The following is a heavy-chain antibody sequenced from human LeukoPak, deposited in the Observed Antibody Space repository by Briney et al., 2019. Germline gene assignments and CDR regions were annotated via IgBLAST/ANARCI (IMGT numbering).Heavy chain of an antibody. CDR2: FDPEGGET. Sequence: ASVKVSCKVSGYTLTELSMHWVRQAPGKGLEWMGGFDPEGGETIYAQKFQGRVTMTEDTSTDTAYMELSSLRSEDRAVYYCATSSVAVAGIGAYWYFDLWGRGTLVTVSS. V-gene: IGHV1-24*01. D-gene: IGHD6-19*01. CDR3: ATSSVAVAGIGAYWYFDL. J-gene: IGHJ2*01. CDR1: GYTLTELS.